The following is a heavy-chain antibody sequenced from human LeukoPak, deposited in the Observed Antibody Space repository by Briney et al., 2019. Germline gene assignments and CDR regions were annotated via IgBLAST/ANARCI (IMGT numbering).Heavy chain of an antibody. CDR1: GYSISSGYY. D-gene: IGHD3-22*01. Sequence: SETLSLTCTVSGYSISSGYYWGWIRQPPGKVLEWIGHMYYSGSTSYNPSLKSRLTISVDTSKNQFSLNLSSVTSADTASYYCARFSSSSCYFDLWGRGTLVTVSS. CDR2: MYYSGST. V-gene: IGHV4-38-2*02. J-gene: IGHJ2*01. CDR3: ARFSSSSCYFDL.